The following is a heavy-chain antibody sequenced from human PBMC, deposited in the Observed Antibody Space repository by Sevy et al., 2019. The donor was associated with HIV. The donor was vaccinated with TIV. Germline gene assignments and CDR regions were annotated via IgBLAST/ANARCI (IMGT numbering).Heavy chain of an antibody. D-gene: IGHD3-3*01. CDR2: ISSSGSTI. CDR3: GKVSIFGVGGFYDY. V-gene: IGHV3-11*01. Sequence: GGSLRLSCAASGFTFSDYYMSWIRQAPGKGLEWVSYISSSGSTIYYADSVKGRFTISRDNSKNTVYLQMNNLRAEDTAVYYCGKVSIFGVGGFYDYWGQGTLVTVSS. CDR1: GFTFSDYY. J-gene: IGHJ4*02.